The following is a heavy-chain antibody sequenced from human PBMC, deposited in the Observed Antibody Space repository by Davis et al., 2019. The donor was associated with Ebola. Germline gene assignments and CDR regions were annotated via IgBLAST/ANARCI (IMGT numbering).Heavy chain of an antibody. CDR3: TTLIDF. D-gene: IGHD3-22*01. V-gene: IGHV3-73*01. J-gene: IGHJ4*02. CDR2: IRAKTKNYAT. CDR1: GFSFSAAA. Sequence: PGGSLRLSCAASGFSFSAAAIHWVRQAPGKGLEWVGRIRAKTKNYATASSESVKGRFTFSRDDSKNTAYLQMHSLKTEDAAMYYCTTLIDFWGQGTLVTVSS.